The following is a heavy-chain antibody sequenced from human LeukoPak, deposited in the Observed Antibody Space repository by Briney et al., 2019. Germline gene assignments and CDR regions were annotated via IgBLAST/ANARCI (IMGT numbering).Heavy chain of an antibody. J-gene: IGHJ6*02. D-gene: IGHD2-15*01. CDR3: ARTLSSCTGGKCYTSYYYAMDV. CDR1: GFTFSSYS. V-gene: IGHV3-21*01. CDR2: ISSSSSYI. Sequence: GSLRLSCAASGFTFSSYSMNWVRQAPGKGLEWVSSISSSSSYIYYADSVKGRFTISRDNAKNSLYLQMNSLRAEDTAVFYCARTLSSCTGGKCYTSYYYAMDVWGQGTTVTVSS.